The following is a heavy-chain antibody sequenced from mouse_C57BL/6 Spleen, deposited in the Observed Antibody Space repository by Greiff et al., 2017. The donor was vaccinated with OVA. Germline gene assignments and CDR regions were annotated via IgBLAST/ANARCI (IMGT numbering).Heavy chain of an antibody. D-gene: IGHD3-2*02. Sequence: EVMLVESGEGLVKPGGSLKLSCAASGFTFSSYAMSWVRQTPEKRLEWVAYISSGGDYIYYADTVKGRFTISRDNARNTLYLQMSSLKSEDTAMYYCTRETGISGRAMDYWGQGTSVTVSS. CDR2: ISSGGDYI. CDR3: TRETGISGRAMDY. CDR1: GFTFSSYA. V-gene: IGHV5-9-1*02. J-gene: IGHJ4*01.